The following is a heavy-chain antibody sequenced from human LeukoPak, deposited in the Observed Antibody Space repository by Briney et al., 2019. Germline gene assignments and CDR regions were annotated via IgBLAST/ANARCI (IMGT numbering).Heavy chain of an antibody. CDR1: GFTFSSYA. J-gene: IGHJ6*02. V-gene: IGHV3-23*01. CDR3: AKDLYYGSGSYYQPYYYYGMDV. CDR2: ISGSGGST. D-gene: IGHD3-10*01. Sequence: GGSLRLSCAASGFTFSSYAMSWLRQAPGKGLEWVSAISGSGGSTYYADSVKGRFTISRDNSKNTLYLQMNSLRAEDTAVYYCAKDLYYGSGSYYQPYYYYGMDVWGQGTTVTVSS.